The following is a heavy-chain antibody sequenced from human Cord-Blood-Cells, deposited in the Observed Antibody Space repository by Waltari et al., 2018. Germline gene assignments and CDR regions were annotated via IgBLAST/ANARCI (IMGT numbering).Heavy chain of an antibody. D-gene: IGHD1-20*01. Sequence: EVQLVESGGGLVKPGGSLRLSCAASGFTFSSYSMNWVRQAPGKGLEWGSSISSSSSYIYYADSVKGRFTISRDNAKNSLYLQMNSLRAEDTAVYYCALNWNDAFDIWGQGTMVTVSS. CDR3: ALNWNDAFDI. CDR2: ISSSSSYI. J-gene: IGHJ3*02. V-gene: IGHV3-21*01. CDR1: GFTFSSYS.